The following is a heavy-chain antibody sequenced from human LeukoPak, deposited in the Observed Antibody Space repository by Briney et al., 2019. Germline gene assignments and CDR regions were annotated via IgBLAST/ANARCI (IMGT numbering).Heavy chain of an antibody. Sequence: VGSLRLSCAASGFTISSYWMHWVRQAPGKGLVWVSRISSDGSTTTYADSVKGRFTISRDTAKNSLYLQMNSLTVEDTAVYYCASDIGDWGQGSLVTVSS. CDR3: ASDIGD. CDR2: ISSDGSTT. CDR1: GFTISSYW. D-gene: IGHD3-10*01. V-gene: IGHV3-74*01. J-gene: IGHJ4*02.